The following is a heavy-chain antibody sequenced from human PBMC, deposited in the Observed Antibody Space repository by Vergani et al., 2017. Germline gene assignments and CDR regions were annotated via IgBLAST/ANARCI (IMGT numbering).Heavy chain of an antibody. CDR3: ARRDGILAGYQGHFQH. CDR1: GGSISSSSYY. Sequence: QLQLPESGPGLVKPSEPLSLTCTVSGGSISSSSYYWGWIRQPPGKGLEWIGSIYYSGSTYYNPSLKSRVTISVDTSKNQFSLKLSSVTAADTAVYYCARRDGILAGYQGHFQHWGQGTLVTVSS. D-gene: IGHD3-9*01. V-gene: IGHV4-39*01. CDR2: IYYSGST. J-gene: IGHJ1*01.